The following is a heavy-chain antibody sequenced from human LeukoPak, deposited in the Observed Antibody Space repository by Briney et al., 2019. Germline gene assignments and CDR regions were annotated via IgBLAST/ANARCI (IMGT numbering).Heavy chain of an antibody. Sequence: GGSLRLSCAGSGFSFNNYAMYWVRQAPGKGLEWVSAISGSGGSTYYADSVKGRFTISRDNSKNTLYLQMNSLRAEDTAVYYCAKGILGITMVRGVMAPFDYWGQGTLVTVSS. CDR2: ISGSGGST. D-gene: IGHD3-10*01. J-gene: IGHJ4*02. CDR1: GFSFNNYA. V-gene: IGHV3-23*01. CDR3: AKGILGITMVRGVMAPFDY.